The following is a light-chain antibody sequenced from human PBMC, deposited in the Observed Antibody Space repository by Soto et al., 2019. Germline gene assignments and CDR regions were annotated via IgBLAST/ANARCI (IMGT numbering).Light chain of an antibody. V-gene: IGKV3-20*01. CDR3: QQYDTSSRP. CDR2: GAS. CDR1: QSVSSGY. Sequence: ENVLTQSPGTLSLSPGERATLSCRASQSVSSGYLAWYQQKPGQPPRLLIYGASTRATGIPDRFSGSGSGTDFTFTISRLEPEDFAVYYWQQYDTSSRPFGPGTRVDIK. J-gene: IGKJ3*01.